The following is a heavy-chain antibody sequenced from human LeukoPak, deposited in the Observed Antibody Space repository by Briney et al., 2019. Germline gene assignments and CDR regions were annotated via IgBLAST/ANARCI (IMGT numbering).Heavy chain of an antibody. J-gene: IGHJ4*02. Sequence: PGGSLRLSGAASGFTFSDYDMHWVRQATGKGLEWVSAIGTAGDTYYTGSVKGRFTISRENAKNSLYLQMNSLRAGDTAVYYCVRVAKERVGGVYYFDYWGQGTPVTVSS. D-gene: IGHD1-1*01. CDR1: GFTFSDYD. CDR3: VRVAKERVGGVYYFDY. CDR2: IGTAGDT. V-gene: IGHV3-13*01.